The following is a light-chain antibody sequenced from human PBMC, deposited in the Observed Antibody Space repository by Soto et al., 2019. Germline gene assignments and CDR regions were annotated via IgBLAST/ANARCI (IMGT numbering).Light chain of an antibody. CDR2: DAS. J-gene: IGKJ4*01. V-gene: IGKV3-15*01. Sequence: EKVTTQAPATLSVCPGEKVTLSCRASGSINSNLAWCQQTLGRAPRLLIYDASTRATGIPGRFPGSGSGTEFTLTISRLQTEDFAVYYCQQYNTWPLSFGRGTKVDIK. CDR3: QQYNTWPLS. CDR1: GSINSN.